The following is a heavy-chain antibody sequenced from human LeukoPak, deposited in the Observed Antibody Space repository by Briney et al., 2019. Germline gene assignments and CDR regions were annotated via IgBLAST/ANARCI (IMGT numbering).Heavy chain of an antibody. J-gene: IGHJ3*02. CDR2: INSDGSST. CDR3: ARVWGSDAFDI. Sequence: PGGSLRLSCAASGXTFSHYWMQWVRQAPGKGQVWVSRINSDGSSTTYADSVKGRFTISRDNAKNTLYLQMNSLRAEDTAEYYCARVWGSDAFDIWGQGTMVTVSS. V-gene: IGHV3-74*01. D-gene: IGHD3-16*01. CDR1: GXTFSHYW.